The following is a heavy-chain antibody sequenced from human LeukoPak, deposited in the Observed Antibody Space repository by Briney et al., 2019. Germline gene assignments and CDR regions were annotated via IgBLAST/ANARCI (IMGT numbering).Heavy chain of an antibody. J-gene: IGHJ4*02. Sequence: PSETLSLTCTVSGGSIRRTSYYWGRIRQPPGKGLEWFGSVYYSGSTYYNPSLKSRVTISVDKSKQQYSLNLTSVTAADTAIYYCARGIRYNDILTGVDYWGQGTLVTVSS. V-gene: IGHV4-39*07. CDR3: ARGIRYNDILTGVDY. CDR2: VYYSGST. CDR1: GGSIRRTSYY. D-gene: IGHD3-9*01.